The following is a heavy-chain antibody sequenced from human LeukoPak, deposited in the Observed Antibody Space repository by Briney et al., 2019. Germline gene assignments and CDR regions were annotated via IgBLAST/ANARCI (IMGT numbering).Heavy chain of an antibody. CDR2: IWSDGSNK. D-gene: IGHD1-26*01. V-gene: IGHV3-33*06. J-gene: IGHJ5*02. Sequence: GGSVRLSCAASGFTFSSYGMHWVRQAPGKGLEWVAVIWSDGSNKDYADSVKGRFTISRDNSKNTLYLEMNRLRAEDTAVYYCAKDRGATGADWFDPWGQGTLVSVSS. CDR1: GFTFSSYG. CDR3: AKDRGATGADWFDP.